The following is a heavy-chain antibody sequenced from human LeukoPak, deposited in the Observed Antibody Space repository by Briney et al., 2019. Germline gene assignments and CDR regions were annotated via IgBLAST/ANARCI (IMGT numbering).Heavy chain of an antibody. J-gene: IGHJ4*02. Sequence: GGSLRLSCAASGSTFSSYSMNWVRQAPGKGLEWVSYISSGSSTIYYADSVKGRFTISRDNSKNTLYLQMNGLRAEDTAVYYCAKGFRFGELLSYFDYWGQGTLVTVSS. CDR1: GSTFSSYS. CDR3: AKGFRFGELLSYFDY. D-gene: IGHD3-10*01. V-gene: IGHV3-48*01. CDR2: ISSGSSTI.